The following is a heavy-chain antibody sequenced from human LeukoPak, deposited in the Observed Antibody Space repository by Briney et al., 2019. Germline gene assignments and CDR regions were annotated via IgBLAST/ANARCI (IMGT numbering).Heavy chain of an antibody. CDR2: INTDGSST. V-gene: IGHV3-74*01. D-gene: IGHD3-10*01. Sequence: GGSLRLSCAASGFTFSSYWMHWVRQAPGKGLVWVSRINTDGSSTSYADSVKGRFTISRGNAENSLFLQMNSLRAEDTAVYYCAVPPLSGTGSSRPLAGVDVWGQGTTVTVSS. CDR3: AVPPLSGTGSSRPLAGVDV. CDR1: GFTFSSYW. J-gene: IGHJ6*02.